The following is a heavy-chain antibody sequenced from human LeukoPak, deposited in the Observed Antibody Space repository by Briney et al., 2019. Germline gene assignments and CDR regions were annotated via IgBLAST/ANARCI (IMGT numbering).Heavy chain of an antibody. D-gene: IGHD6-19*01. CDR2: IYHSASG. CDR1: GASISSTNW. Sequence: SETLSLTCAVSGASISSTNWWSWVRQPPGKGLEWIGEIYHSASGNYNPSLKSRVTISLDKSKNRFSLKLNSVTAADTAVYYCARGPTLYTSGWYPGFDYWGQGTLVTVSS. CDR3: ARGPTLYTSGWYPGFDY. J-gene: IGHJ4*02. V-gene: IGHV4-4*02.